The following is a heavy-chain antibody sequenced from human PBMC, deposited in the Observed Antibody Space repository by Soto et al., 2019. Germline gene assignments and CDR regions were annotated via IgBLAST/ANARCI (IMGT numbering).Heavy chain of an antibody. CDR1: GYTFTSYG. CDR3: ASFGEDAFDI. D-gene: IGHD3-10*01. V-gene: IGHV1-18*01. CDR2: ISAYNGNT. Sequence: QVPLVQSGAEVKKPGASVKISCKSSGYTFTSYGTTWLRQAPGQGLEWMGWISAYNGNTNYAQKLQGRVTMTTDTSTSTAYMELRSLRSDDTAVYYWASFGEDAFDIWGQGTMVTVSS. J-gene: IGHJ3*02.